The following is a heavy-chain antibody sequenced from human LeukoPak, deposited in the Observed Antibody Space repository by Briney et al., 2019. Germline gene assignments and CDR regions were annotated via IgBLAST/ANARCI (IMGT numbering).Heavy chain of an antibody. CDR2: IWYDGSNK. Sequence: GGSLRLSCAASGFTFSSYGMHWVRQAPGKGLERVALIWYDGSNKYYADSVNGRFTISRDNSKNTLYLQMNSLRAEDTAVYYCAAGSSWFDYWGQGTLVTVSS. J-gene: IGHJ4*02. D-gene: IGHD6-13*01. CDR1: GFTFSSYG. V-gene: IGHV3-33*01. CDR3: AAGSSWFDY.